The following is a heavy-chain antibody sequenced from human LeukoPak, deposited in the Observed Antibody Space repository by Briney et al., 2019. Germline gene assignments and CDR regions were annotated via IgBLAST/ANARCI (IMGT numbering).Heavy chain of an antibody. CDR2: VYYDGTS. J-gene: IGHJ4*02. V-gene: IGHV4-39*01. CDR3: VRHISTNTGYFDS. CDR1: GGSINSHSYY. D-gene: IGHD5-24*01. Sequence: SEALSLTCTVSGGSINSHSYYWGWIRQPPGKGLEWIGSVYYDGTSYSNPSLKSRAAVFVDTSRDQFSLDLSFVTAADTALYYCVRHISTNTGYFDSCGQGTLVSVSS.